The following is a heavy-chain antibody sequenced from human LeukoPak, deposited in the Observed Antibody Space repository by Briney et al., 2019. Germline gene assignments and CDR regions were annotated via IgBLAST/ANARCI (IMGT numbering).Heavy chain of an antibody. D-gene: IGHD6-19*01. CDR3: ARSIAVAGPKHFDY. J-gene: IGHJ4*02. CDR2: IYYSGST. V-gene: IGHV4-59*01. Sequence: SETLPLTCTVSGGSISSYYWSWIRQPPGKGLEWVGDIYYSGSTNYNPSLTSRITISVDPSKNQFSLKLSSVTAADTAVYYCARSIAVAGPKHFDYWGQGTLVTVSS. CDR1: GGSISSYY.